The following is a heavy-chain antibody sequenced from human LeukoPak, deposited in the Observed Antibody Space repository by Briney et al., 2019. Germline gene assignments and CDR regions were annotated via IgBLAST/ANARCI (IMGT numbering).Heavy chain of an antibody. CDR1: GGSFSGYY. CDR3: ARGLYSLVAAYGY. J-gene: IGHJ4*02. V-gene: IGHV4-34*01. Sequence: SETLSLTCAVYGGSFSGYYWSWIRQPPGKGLEWTGEINHSGSTNYNPSLKSRVTISVDTSKNQFSLKLSSVTAADTAVYYCARGLYSLVAAYGYWGQGTLVTVSS. CDR2: INHSGST. D-gene: IGHD2-15*01.